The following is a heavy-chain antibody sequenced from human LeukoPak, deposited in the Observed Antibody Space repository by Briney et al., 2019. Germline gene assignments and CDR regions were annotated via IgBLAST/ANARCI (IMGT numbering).Heavy chain of an antibody. CDR3: ARDPDTGIDY. J-gene: IGHJ4*02. V-gene: IGHV3-7*01. CDR1: GFTFSSYW. D-gene: IGHD1-14*01. Sequence: PGGSLRLSCAASGFTFSSYWMSWVRQAPGKGLEWAASINQDGSEKYYVDSVKGRFTISRDNAKNSLYLQMNSLRAEDTAVYYCARDPDTGIDYWGQGTLVTVSS. CDR2: INQDGSEK.